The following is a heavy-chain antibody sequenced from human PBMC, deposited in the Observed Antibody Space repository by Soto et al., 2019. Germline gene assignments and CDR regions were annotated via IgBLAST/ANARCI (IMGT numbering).Heavy chain of an antibody. Sequence: GESLKIPWKGSAYSPTSLCIGWVRQMLEKGMEWMGIIYPGDSDTRYSPSFQAQVTISADKSISTTYLQWTSLKASDTAIYSCARHSGYRGTLIFLDVWGKGTPDTVSS. CDR3: ARHSGYRGTLIFLDV. CDR2: IYPGDSDT. V-gene: IGHV5-51*01. D-gene: IGHD6-13*01. CDR1: AYSPTSLC. J-gene: IGHJ6*04.